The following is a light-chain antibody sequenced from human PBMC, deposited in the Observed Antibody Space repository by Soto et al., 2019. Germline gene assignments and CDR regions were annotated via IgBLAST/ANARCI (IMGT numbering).Light chain of an antibody. CDR2: DAF. CDR3: QHCSWHPFTVT. V-gene: IGKV3-15*01. CDR1: QSVSSN. J-gene: IGKJ4*01. Sequence: EIVMTQYPATLSVSPGERATLSCRASQSVSSNLAWYQQKPGQAPRLLIYDAFTRATGIPARFSGSGSGTEYTLTISSLQSEDSAVYSCQHCSWHPFTVTFGGGTKVEIK.